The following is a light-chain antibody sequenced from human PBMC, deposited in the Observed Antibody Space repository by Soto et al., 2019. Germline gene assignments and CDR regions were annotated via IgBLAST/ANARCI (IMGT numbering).Light chain of an antibody. CDR3: FSYAGSMTWV. CDR2: DVT. CDR1: NSDVGAYDY. V-gene: IGLV2-11*01. J-gene: IGLJ3*02. Sequence: QSVLTQPRSVSGSPGQSVIISCTGTNSDVGAYDYVSWYQQHPGKAPKLIIYDVTKRPSGVPDRFSASKSGNTASLTISGLQAEDEADYSCFSYAGSMTWVFGGGIKLSVL.